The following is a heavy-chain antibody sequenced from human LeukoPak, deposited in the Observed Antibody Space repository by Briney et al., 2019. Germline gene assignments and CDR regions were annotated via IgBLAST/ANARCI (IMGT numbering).Heavy chain of an antibody. CDR1: GFTLSKYW. CDR2: INTDGTVT. Sequence: GGSLRLSCAASGFTLSKYWMLWVCQAPGKGLESVSRINTDGTVTTYADSVKGRFTVSRDNADNTMFLQKNSVRDEDTAVYYCATKQWLAPPPDSWGQGTPVTVSS. J-gene: IGHJ4*02. V-gene: IGHV3-74*01. D-gene: IGHD6-19*01. CDR3: ATKQWLAPPPDS.